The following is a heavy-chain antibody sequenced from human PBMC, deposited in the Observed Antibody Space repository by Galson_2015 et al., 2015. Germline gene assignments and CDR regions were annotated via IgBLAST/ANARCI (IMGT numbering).Heavy chain of an antibody. CDR1: GFTFSSYG. V-gene: IGHV3-33*01. D-gene: IGHD2-2*02. CDR3: ARVFGYCSSTSCYNGNYYYYGMDV. CDR2: IWYDGSNK. Sequence: SLRLSCAASGFTFSSYGMHWVRQAPGKGLEWVAVIWYDGSNKYYADSVKGRFTISRDNSKNTLYLQMNSLRAEDTAVYYCARVFGYCSSTSCYNGNYYYYGMDVWGQGTTVTVSS. J-gene: IGHJ6*02.